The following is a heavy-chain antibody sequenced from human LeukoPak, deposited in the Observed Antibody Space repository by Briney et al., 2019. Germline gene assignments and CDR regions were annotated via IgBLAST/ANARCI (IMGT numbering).Heavy chain of an antibody. CDR1: GFTFSSYG. D-gene: IGHD4-17*01. Sequence: GGSLRLSCAASGFTFSSYGMSWVRQAPGKGLEWVSAISGSGGSTYYADSVKGRFTISRDNPKKTLYLQMDSLRAEDTAVYYCARGLYGDSAFDFWGQGTRVTVSS. J-gene: IGHJ4*02. CDR2: ISGSGGST. CDR3: ARGLYGDSAFDF. V-gene: IGHV3-23*01.